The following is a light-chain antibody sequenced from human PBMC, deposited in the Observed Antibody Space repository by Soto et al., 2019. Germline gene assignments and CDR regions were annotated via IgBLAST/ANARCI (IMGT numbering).Light chain of an antibody. J-gene: IGKJ4*01. CDR3: QKYDSSPLT. Sequence: EIVLTQSPDTLSWSPGERATLSCRASQSVDSNYLAWYQQKPGQAPRVLIYDASIRATGIPDRFSGSGSGTDFTLTISRLEPEDSAVYYCQKYDSSPLTFGGGTKV. CDR2: DAS. CDR1: QSVDSNY. V-gene: IGKV3-20*01.